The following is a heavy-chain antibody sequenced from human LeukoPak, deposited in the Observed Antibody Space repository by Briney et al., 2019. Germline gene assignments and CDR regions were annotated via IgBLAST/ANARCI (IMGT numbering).Heavy chain of an antibody. J-gene: IGHJ4*02. CDR2: ISGSGAST. Sequence: GGSLRLSCLTSGFTLSTNAMSWVRQAPGKGLEWISGISGSGASTYYTDSVKGRFTISRDDSRNTLYLQMNSLRGDDTAVYYCAKDVGKWESLHFFDYWGQGTLVTVSS. CDR1: GFTLSTNA. CDR3: AKDVGKWESLHFFDY. D-gene: IGHD1-26*01. V-gene: IGHV3-23*01.